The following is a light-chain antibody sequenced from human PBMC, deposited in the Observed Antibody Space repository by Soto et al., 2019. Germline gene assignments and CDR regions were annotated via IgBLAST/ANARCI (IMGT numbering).Light chain of an antibody. CDR2: RDN. J-gene: IGLJ1*01. V-gene: IGLV1-47*01. CDR3: AAWDDTVRSYV. CDR1: ISNIGTNY. Sequence: QSVLTQPPSVSGTPGQRVTISCSGGISNIGTNYVHWFQQLPGTAPKVLSNRDNQRPSGVPDRFSGSKSGTSASLAISGLRSEDEAAYYCAAWDDTVRSYVFGTGTKVTVL.